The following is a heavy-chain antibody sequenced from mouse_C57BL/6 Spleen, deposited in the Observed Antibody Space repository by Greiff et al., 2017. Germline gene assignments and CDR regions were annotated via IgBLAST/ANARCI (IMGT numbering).Heavy chain of an antibody. CDR3: TTGPSSWGY. D-gene: IGHD1-1*01. V-gene: IGHV14-4*01. J-gene: IGHJ2*01. Sequence: EVKLQESGAELVRPGASVKLSCTASGFNIKDDYMHWVKQRPEQGLEWIGWIDPENGDTEYASKFQGKATITADTSSNTAYLQLSSLTSEDTAVYYCTTGPSSWGYWGQGTTLTVSS. CDR1: GFNIKDDY. CDR2: IDPENGDT.